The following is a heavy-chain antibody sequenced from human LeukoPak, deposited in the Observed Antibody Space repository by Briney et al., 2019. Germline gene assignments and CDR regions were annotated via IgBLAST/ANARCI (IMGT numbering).Heavy chain of an antibody. CDR3: ARDLPTSEVGATGSFDY. CDR1: GFTFSSYS. V-gene: IGHV3-21*01. D-gene: IGHD1-26*01. CDR2: ISGSLTHI. J-gene: IGHJ4*02. Sequence: PGGSLRLSCVASGFTFSSYSMNWVRQAPGKGLEWISSISGSLTHIYYADSVKGRFTISRDNAKNSLYLQMNSLRAEDTAVYYCARDLPTSEVGATGSFDYWGQGTLVTVSS.